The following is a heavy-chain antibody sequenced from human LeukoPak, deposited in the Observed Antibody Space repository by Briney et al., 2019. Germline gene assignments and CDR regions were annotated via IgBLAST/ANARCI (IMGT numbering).Heavy chain of an antibody. CDR3: AAGGDRAKAGY. J-gene: IGHJ4*01. D-gene: IGHD3-16*01. CDR2: IHYSGTPI. CDR1: GASINNGHHY. Sequence: SETLSLTCSGASINNGHHYRAWIRQPPGRGLEWIGTIHYSGTPIFYNPSLERRVTLFADTSKNQFSLTLGSVTAADTATYDCAAGGDRAKAGYWGHGTLVTVSS. V-gene: IGHV4-39*01.